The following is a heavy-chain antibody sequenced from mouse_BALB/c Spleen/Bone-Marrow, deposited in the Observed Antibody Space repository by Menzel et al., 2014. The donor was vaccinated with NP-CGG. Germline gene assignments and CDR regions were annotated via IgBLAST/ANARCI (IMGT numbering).Heavy chain of an antibody. Sequence: EVKLMESGAELVKPGASVKLSCTASGFNIRDTYLHWVKQRPEQGLEWIGRIDSANDNTKYDPKFQGKATITADSSSNTAYLQLSSLTSEAIAVYYCAGRCYGDYWGQGTTLTVSS. J-gene: IGHJ2*01. CDR1: GFNIRDTY. V-gene: IGHV14-3*02. CDR3: AGRCYGDY. D-gene: IGHD1-2*01. CDR2: IDSANDNT.